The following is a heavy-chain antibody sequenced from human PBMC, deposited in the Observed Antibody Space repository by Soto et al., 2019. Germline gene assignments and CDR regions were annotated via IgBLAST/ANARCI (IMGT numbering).Heavy chain of an antibody. V-gene: IGHV4-4*02. Sequence: QVQLQESGPGLVKPSGTLSLTCAVSGDSISNSRWWTWVRQPPGKGLEWIGDIFPSGDTNYNPSLQSRVFISVDKSQNQFSLKVRSVTAADTAVYYCAYSTGWYRHDVWGQGTLVTVSS. J-gene: IGHJ3*01. D-gene: IGHD6-19*01. CDR2: IFPSGDT. CDR3: AYSTGWYRHDV. CDR1: GDSISNSRW.